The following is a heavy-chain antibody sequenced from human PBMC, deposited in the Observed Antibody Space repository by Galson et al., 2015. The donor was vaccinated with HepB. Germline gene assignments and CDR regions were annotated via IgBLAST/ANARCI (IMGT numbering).Heavy chain of an antibody. J-gene: IGHJ4*02. CDR1: GFSFSDSA. Sequence: LRLSCAASGFSFSDSAMHWVRQASGKGLEWVGRIRSKANSYATAYSASVKGRFTLSRDDSKNTAYLQMNSLKSEDTAVYYCTTRYYDSSGYYHDYWGQGTLVTVSS. CDR3: TTRYYDSSGYYHDY. CDR2: IRSKANSYAT. V-gene: IGHV3-73*01. D-gene: IGHD3-22*01.